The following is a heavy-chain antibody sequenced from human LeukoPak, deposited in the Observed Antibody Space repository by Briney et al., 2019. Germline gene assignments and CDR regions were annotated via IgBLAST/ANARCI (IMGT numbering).Heavy chain of an antibody. CDR1: GFKFSDYS. CDR3: ARASYWFESSGHPQRYYFDY. V-gene: IGHV3-21*01. J-gene: IGHJ4*02. D-gene: IGHD6-19*01. Sequence: GGSLRLSCAASGFKFSDYSMNWVRQVPGKGLEWVASISAFSTYVYYPDSVKGRFTVSRDNARNSVYLQLDSLRDEDTALYFCARASYWFESSGHPQRYYFDYWGQGTMVVLSS. CDR2: ISAFSTYV.